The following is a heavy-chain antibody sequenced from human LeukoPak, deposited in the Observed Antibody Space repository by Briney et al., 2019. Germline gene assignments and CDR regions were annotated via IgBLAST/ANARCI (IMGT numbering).Heavy chain of an antibody. Sequence: GGSLRLSCAASGFTFSSYWMSWVRQAPGKGLEWVANIRPDGSEKYYVDSVKGRLTISRDNAKNSLYLQMNSLRAEDTAVYYCARAEMATITYPDYWGQGALVTVSS. CDR3: ARAEMATITYPDY. V-gene: IGHV3-7*01. J-gene: IGHJ4*02. CDR2: IRPDGSEK. CDR1: GFTFSSYW. D-gene: IGHD5-24*01.